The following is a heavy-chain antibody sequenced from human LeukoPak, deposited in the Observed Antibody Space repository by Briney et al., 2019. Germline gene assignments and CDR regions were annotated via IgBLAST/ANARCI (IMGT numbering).Heavy chain of an antibody. CDR2: FYSGGST. CDR3: ARETSTQCSGGSCFFDY. D-gene: IGHD2-15*01. J-gene: IGHJ4*02. Sequence: GGSLRLSCAASGFSVSSNYMSWVRQAPGKGLEWVSVFYSGGSTYNADSVKGRFTISRDTSKNTLYLQMNSLRVEDTAVYYCARETSTQCSGGSCFFDYWGQGTLITVSS. CDR1: GFSVSSNY. V-gene: IGHV3-66*02.